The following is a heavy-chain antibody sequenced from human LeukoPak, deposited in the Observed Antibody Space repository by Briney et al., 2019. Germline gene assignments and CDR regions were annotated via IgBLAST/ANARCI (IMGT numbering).Heavy chain of an antibody. Sequence: SETLSLTSTVSGGSISSYYWSWLRQPPGKGLEWIGYIYYSGSTNYNPSLKSRVTISVDTSKNQFSLKLSSVTAADTAVYYCARGATSSWYVFDYWGQGTLVTVSS. CDR2: IYYSGST. J-gene: IGHJ4*02. D-gene: IGHD6-13*01. CDR1: GGSISSYY. V-gene: IGHV4-59*01. CDR3: ARGATSSWYVFDY.